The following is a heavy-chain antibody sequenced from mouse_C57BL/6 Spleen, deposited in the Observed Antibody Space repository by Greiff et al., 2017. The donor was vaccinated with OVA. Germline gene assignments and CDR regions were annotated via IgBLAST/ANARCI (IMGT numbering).Heavy chain of an antibody. CDR2: IDPETGGT. V-gene: IGHV1-15*01. J-gene: IGHJ1*03. CDR1: GYTFTDYE. CDR3: TRSPYDYDRYFDV. D-gene: IGHD2-4*01. Sequence: QVQLKESGAELVRPGASVTLSCKASGYTFTDYEMHWVKQTPVHGLEWIGAIDPETGGTAYNQKFKGKAILTADKSSSTAYMELRSLTSEDSAVYYCTRSPYDYDRYFDVWGTGTTVTVSS.